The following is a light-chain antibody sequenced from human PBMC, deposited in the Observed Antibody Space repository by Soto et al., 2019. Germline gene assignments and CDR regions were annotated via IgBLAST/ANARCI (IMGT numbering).Light chain of an antibody. CDR3: QQYGSSPRT. CDR1: QNVGSRY. V-gene: IGKV3-20*01. Sequence: EIVLTQSPGTLSLSPGERATLSCRASQNVGSRYLAWYQQKLGQAPRLLIYGTSNRATGIPDRFSGSGSGTDFSLTISSLEPGDLAVYYCQQYGSSPRTFGQGTKVEIK. J-gene: IGKJ1*01. CDR2: GTS.